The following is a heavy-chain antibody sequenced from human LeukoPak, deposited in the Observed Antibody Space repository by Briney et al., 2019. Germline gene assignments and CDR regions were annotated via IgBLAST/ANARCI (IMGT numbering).Heavy chain of an antibody. Sequence: PSETLSLTCAVYGGSFSGYYWSWIRQPPGKGLEWIEEINHSGSTNYNPSLKSRVTISVDTSKNQFSLKLSSVTAADTAVYYCARGRGRHHIVLVVYATPNWFDPWGQGTLVTVSS. V-gene: IGHV4-34*01. CDR2: INHSGST. CDR3: ARGRGRHHIVLVVYATPNWFDP. CDR1: GGSFSGYY. J-gene: IGHJ5*02. D-gene: IGHD2-8*02.